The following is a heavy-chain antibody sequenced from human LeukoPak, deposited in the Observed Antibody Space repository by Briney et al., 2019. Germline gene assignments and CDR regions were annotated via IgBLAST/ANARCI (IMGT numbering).Heavy chain of an antibody. Sequence: PGGSLRLSCVASGFTFSSYAMSWVRQAPGKGLEWVSGISGSGGSTYYADSVKGRFTISRDNSKNTLYLQMNSLRAEDTAVYYCAKDGSGGVANFFDYWGQGTLVTVSS. D-gene: IGHD3-16*01. J-gene: IGHJ4*02. CDR2: ISGSGGST. CDR1: GFTFSSYA. V-gene: IGHV3-23*01. CDR3: AKDGSGGVANFFDY.